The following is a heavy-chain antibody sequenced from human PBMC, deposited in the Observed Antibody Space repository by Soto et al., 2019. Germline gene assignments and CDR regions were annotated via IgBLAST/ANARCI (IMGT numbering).Heavy chain of an antibody. Sequence: GESLKISCKGSGYSFTSYWIGWVRQMPGKGLEWMGIIYPGDSDTRYSPSFQGQVTISADKSISTAYLQWSSLKASDTAMYYCARPPHSYSGSYDGMDVWGQGTTVTVSS. J-gene: IGHJ6*02. V-gene: IGHV5-51*01. D-gene: IGHD1-26*01. CDR2: IYPGDSDT. CDR1: GYSFTSYW. CDR3: ARPPHSYSGSYDGMDV.